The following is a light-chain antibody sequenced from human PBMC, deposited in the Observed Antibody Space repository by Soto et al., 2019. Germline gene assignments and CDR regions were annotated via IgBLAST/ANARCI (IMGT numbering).Light chain of an antibody. Sequence: EIVMTQSPATLSVSPGERATLSCRASQSVSSSLAWYQQTPGQAPRPLIYGSSTRATGIPARFSGSGSGTEFTLTISSLQSEDFAVYYRQQYNNWWTFGQGTKGDIK. CDR1: QSVSSS. CDR3: QQYNNWWT. CDR2: GSS. J-gene: IGKJ1*01. V-gene: IGKV3-15*01.